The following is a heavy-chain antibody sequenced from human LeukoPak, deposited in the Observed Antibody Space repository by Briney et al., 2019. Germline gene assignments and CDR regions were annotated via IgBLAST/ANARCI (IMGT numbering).Heavy chain of an antibody. CDR3: ARHQGGSGTYYYFDY. Sequence: GESLKISCQGSGYSFPTYWIAWVRQMPGKGLEWMGIIYPGDSDTKYNPSFQGQVTISADKSISTAYLQWSSLKASDTAMYYCARHQGGSGTYYYFDYWGQGTLVTVSS. CDR1: GYSFPTYW. V-gene: IGHV5-51*01. J-gene: IGHJ4*02. CDR2: IYPGDSDT. D-gene: IGHD3-10*01.